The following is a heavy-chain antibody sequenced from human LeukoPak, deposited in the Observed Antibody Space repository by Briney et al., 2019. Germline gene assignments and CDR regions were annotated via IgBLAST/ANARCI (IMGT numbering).Heavy chain of an antibody. CDR1: VFTVSRNY. CDR3: ARGPDYGDYYGMDV. V-gene: IGHV3-53*01. D-gene: IGHD4-17*01. J-gene: IGHJ6*02. Sequence: GGSLRLSCAASVFTVSRNYMSWVRQAPGTGLEWGSVIYSGGSTYYADSVKGRFTISGDNSKNTLYLQMNSLRAEDTAVYYCARGPDYGDYYGMDVWGQGTTVTVSS. CDR2: IYSGGST.